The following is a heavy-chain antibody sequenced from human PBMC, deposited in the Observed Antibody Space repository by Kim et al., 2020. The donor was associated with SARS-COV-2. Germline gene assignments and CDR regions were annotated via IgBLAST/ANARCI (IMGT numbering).Heavy chain of an antibody. CDR1: GFTFTSSA. D-gene: IGHD3-10*01. CDR2: IVVGSGNT. J-gene: IGHJ3*02. V-gene: IGHV1-58*02. CDR3: AALGSGSYYTEGDAFDI. Sequence: SVKVSCKASGFTFTSSAMQWVRQARGQRLEWIGWIVVGSGNTNYAQKFQERVTITRDMSTSTAYMELSSLRSEDTAVYYCAALGSGSYYTEGDAFDIWGQGTMVTVSS.